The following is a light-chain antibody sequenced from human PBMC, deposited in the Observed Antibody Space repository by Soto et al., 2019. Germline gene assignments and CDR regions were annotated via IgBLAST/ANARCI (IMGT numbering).Light chain of an antibody. CDR2: EVS. Sequence: QSVLTQPASVSGSPGQSITISCAGTASDIGGYAYVSWYQQHPGKAPKVMIYEVSNRPSGVSNRFSGSRSGNTASLTISGLQAEDEADYYCCSYTSSHTRVFGTGTKVTVL. CDR3: CSYTSSHTRV. V-gene: IGLV2-14*01. CDR1: ASDIGGYAY. J-gene: IGLJ1*01.